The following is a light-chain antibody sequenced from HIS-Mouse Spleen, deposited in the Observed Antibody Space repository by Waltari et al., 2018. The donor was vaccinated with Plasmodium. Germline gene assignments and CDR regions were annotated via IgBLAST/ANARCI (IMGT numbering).Light chain of an antibody. CDR3: QQFNSYPQGT. J-gene: IGKJ5*01. Sequence: AIKLTQSPSSLSASVGDRVTITCRASQGISSALAWYQQKPGKAPKLLIYDDASLESGVPSRFSCSGSGTDFTLTISSLQPEDFATYYCQQFNSYPQGTFGQGTRLEIK. CDR2: DDA. CDR1: QGISSA. V-gene: IGKV1-13*02.